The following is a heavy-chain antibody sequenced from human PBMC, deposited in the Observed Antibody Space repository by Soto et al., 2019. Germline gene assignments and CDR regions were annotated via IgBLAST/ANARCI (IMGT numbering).Heavy chain of an antibody. CDR1: GGVVRGYD. CDR2: IYYSGST. D-gene: IGHD4-4*01. J-gene: IGHJ3*02. CDR3: ARLPVDAFDI. Sequence: SETLSLTCTVSGGVVRGYDWSWIRQAPGKGLEWIGYIYYSGSTNYNPSLKSRVTISVDTSKDQFSLKLTSVTAGDTAVYYCARLPVDAFDIWGQGTMVTVSS. V-gene: IGHV4-59*08.